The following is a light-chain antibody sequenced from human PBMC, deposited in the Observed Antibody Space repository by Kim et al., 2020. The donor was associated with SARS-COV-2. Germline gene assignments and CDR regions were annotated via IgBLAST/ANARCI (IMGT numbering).Light chain of an antibody. CDR3: ASWDDNLDGYV. J-gene: IGLJ1*01. Sequence: QAVVTQPPSASGTPGQRVTISCSGSSANIGGNIVTWYQQLPGTAPKVVIHSDHQRPSGVPDRISGSKSGTSASLAISGLRSEDEADYYCASWDDNLDGYVFGAGTKVTVL. CDR1: SANIGGNI. V-gene: IGLV1-44*01. CDR2: SDH.